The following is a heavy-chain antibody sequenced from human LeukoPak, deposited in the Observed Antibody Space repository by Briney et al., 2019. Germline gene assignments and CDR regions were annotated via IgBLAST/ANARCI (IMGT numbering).Heavy chain of an antibody. D-gene: IGHD1-26*01. Sequence: PGGSLRLSCAASGFTVSSNYMSWVRQAPGKGLEWVSVIYSGGSTYYADSVKGRFTISRDNSKNTLYLQMNSLRAEDTAVYYCAREREGYSGSYGGFDYWGQGTLVTVSS. J-gene: IGHJ4*02. V-gene: IGHV3-66*01. CDR3: AREREGYSGSYGGFDY. CDR1: GFTVSSNY. CDR2: IYSGGST.